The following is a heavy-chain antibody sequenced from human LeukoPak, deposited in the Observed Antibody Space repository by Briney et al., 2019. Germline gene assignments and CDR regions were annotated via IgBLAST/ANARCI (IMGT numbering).Heavy chain of an antibody. J-gene: IGHJ4*02. CDR1: GFTFSSYG. V-gene: IGHV3-30*02. D-gene: IGHD5-18*01. CDR2: IRYDGSNK. Sequence: GGSLRLSGAASGFTFSSYGMHWVRQAPGKGLEWVAFIRYDGSNKYYADSVKGRFTISRDNSKNTLYLQMNSLRAEDTAVYYCAKDSGGYSYGLAFDYWGQGTLVTVSS. CDR3: AKDSGGYSYGLAFDY.